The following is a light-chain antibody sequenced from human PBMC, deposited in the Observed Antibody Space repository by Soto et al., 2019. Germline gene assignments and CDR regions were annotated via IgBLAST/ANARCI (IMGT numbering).Light chain of an antibody. CDR3: QQYFSTPLT. CDR1: QSVLYSSNNKYY. J-gene: IGKJ4*01. Sequence: IVMTQSPDSLAVSLGERATINCKSSQSVLYSSNNKYYLAWYQQKPGQPPKLLIYWASTRESGVPDRFSGSGSGTDFTLTISSLQAEDVAVYYCQQYFSTPLTFGGGTQVEIK. V-gene: IGKV4-1*01. CDR2: WAS.